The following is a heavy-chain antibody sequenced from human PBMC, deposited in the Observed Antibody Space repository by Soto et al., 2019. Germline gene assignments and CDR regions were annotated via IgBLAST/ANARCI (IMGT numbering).Heavy chain of an antibody. CDR1: GFTFSSHA. D-gene: IGHD3-3*01. V-gene: IGHV3-23*01. CDR2: ISGSGGST. Sequence: GGSLRLSCAASGFTFSSHAMSWVRQAPGKGLEWVSVISGSGGSTYYADSVKGRFTISRDNSKNTLYLQMNSLRAEDTAVYYCARGGRAYIDFWSGYYHFDYWGQGTLVTVS. J-gene: IGHJ4*02. CDR3: ARGGRAYIDFWSGYYHFDY.